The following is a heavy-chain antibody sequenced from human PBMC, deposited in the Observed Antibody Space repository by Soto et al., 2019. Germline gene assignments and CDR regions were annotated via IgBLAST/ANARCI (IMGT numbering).Heavy chain of an antibody. Sequence: PSETLSLTCTVSGGSISSFYWSWIRQPAGKGLEWIGRIYSGGRNNYNPSLKSRVTMSVDTSKNQFSLKLSSVTAADTAVYYCARIMTTVTHWYFDYWGQGTLVTVSS. CDR2: IYSGGRN. J-gene: IGHJ4*02. CDR1: GGSISSFY. V-gene: IGHV4-4*07. D-gene: IGHD4-4*01. CDR3: ARIMTTVTHWYFDY.